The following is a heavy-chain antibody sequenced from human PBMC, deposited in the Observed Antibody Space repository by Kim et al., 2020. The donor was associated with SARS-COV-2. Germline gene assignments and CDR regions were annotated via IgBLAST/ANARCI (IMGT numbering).Heavy chain of an antibody. V-gene: IGHV1-8*02. J-gene: IGHJ6*02. CDR1: GYTFTSYD. CDR2: MNPNSGNT. D-gene: IGHD3-22*01. Sequence: ASVNVSCKASGYTFTSYDINWVRQATGQGLEWMGWMNPNSGNTGYAQKFQGRVTMTRNTSISTAYMELSSLRSEDTAVYYCARGLLRTMIVVVITTYYYYGMDVWGQGTTVTVSS. CDR3: ARGLLRTMIVVVITTYYYYGMDV.